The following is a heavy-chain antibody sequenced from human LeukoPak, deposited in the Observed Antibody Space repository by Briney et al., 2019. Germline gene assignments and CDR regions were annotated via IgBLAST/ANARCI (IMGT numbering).Heavy chain of an antibody. CDR1: GFTFSSYA. Sequence: GGSLRLSCAASGFTFSSYAMHWVRQAPGKGLEWVAVISYDGSNKYYADSVKGRFTISRDNSKNTLYLQMNSLRAEGTAVYYCVRDNIEQLWLPGYYYYGMDVWGKGTTVTVSS. D-gene: IGHD5-18*01. J-gene: IGHJ6*04. CDR2: ISYDGSNK. V-gene: IGHV3-30*04. CDR3: VRDNIEQLWLPGYYYYGMDV.